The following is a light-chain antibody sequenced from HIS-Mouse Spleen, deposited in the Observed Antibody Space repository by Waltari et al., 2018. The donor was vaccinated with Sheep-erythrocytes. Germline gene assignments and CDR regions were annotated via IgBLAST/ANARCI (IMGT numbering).Light chain of an antibody. CDR3: SSYTSSSTLV. V-gene: IGLV2-14*03. CDR1: SSDVGGYNY. Sequence: QSALTQPASVSGSPGQSITISCTGTSSDVGGYNYVSWYQQHPGKAPQRMIYDVSNRPSGVSNRFSGSKSGNTASLTISGLQAEDEADYYCSSYTSSSTLVFGTGTKVTVL. CDR2: DVS. J-gene: IGLJ1*01.